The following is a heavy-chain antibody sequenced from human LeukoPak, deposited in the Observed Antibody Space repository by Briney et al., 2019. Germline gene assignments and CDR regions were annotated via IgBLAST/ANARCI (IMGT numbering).Heavy chain of an antibody. V-gene: IGHV3-48*04. CDR3: ARRKVGSSMIYYYYYMDV. J-gene: IGHJ6*03. D-gene: IGHD6-6*01. Sequence: GGSLRLSCAASGFTFSSYSMNWVRQAPGKGLEWVSYISSSGSTIYYADSVKGRFTISRDNAKNSLYLQMNSLRAEDTAVYYCARRKVGSSMIYYYYYMDVWGKGTTVTVSS. CDR1: GFTFSSYS. CDR2: ISSSGSTI.